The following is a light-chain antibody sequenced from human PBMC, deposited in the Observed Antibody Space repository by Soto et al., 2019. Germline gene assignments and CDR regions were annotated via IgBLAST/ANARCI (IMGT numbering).Light chain of an antibody. Sequence: QSALTQPASVSGSPGQSITISCTGTGSDVGGYNYVSWYQQHPGKAPKVMIYDVSNRPSGVSNRFSGSKSGNTASLTISGRQAEDESDSYCSSYTRASTPLVFGGGTQLTVL. J-gene: IGLJ2*01. V-gene: IGLV2-14*01. CDR2: DVS. CDR1: GSDVGGYNY. CDR3: SSYTRASTPLV.